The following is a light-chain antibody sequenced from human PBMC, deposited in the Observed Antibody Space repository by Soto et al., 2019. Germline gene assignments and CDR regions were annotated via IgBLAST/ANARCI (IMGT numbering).Light chain of an antibody. CDR3: ASWDDSLKDVV. Sequence: QSVLTLPPSASGTPGQTVTLSCSGSSSNIGANDVNWYQQLPGTAPKLLIYSTTHRPSGVPDRFSGSRSGTSASLAISGLQAEDEGNYYCASWDDSLKDVVFAGGTKVTVL. J-gene: IGLJ3*02. CDR1: SSNIGAND. V-gene: IGLV1-44*01. CDR2: STT.